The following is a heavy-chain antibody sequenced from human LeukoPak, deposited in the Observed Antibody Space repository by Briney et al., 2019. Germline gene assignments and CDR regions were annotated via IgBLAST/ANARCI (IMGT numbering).Heavy chain of an antibody. CDR2: IYTSGST. Sequence: PSETLSLTCTVSGGSISSYYWSWIRQPAGKGLEWIGRIYTSGSTSYNPSLKSRVTMSVDTSKNQFSLKLSSVTAADTAVYYCARGRYYYDSSGYAYFDYWGQGTLVTVSS. CDR1: GGSISSYY. J-gene: IGHJ4*02. CDR3: ARGRYYYDSSGYAYFDY. V-gene: IGHV4-4*07. D-gene: IGHD3-22*01.